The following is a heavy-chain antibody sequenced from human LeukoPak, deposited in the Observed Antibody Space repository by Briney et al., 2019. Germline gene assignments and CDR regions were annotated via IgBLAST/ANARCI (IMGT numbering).Heavy chain of an antibody. Sequence: GGSLRLSCAASGFTFSSCSMTWVRQAPGKGLEWISYISSSGSTIYYADSVKGRFTISRDNAKNSLYLQMNSLRAEDTAVYYCARKRQEGFDYWGQGTLVTVSS. J-gene: IGHJ4*02. CDR2: ISSSGSTI. V-gene: IGHV3-48*04. CDR3: ARKRQEGFDY. CDR1: GFTFSSCS.